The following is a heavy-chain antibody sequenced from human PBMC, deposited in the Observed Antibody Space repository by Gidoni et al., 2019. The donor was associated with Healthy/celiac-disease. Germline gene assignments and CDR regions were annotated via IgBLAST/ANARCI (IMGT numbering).Heavy chain of an antibody. J-gene: IGHJ4*02. V-gene: IGHV3-66*01. CDR3: ARGYCSGGSCYPIDY. CDR1: GFPVRSNY. Sequence: EVQLVESGGGLVQPGGSLRLSCAASGFPVRSNYMSWVRQAPGKGLEWVSVIYSGGSTYYADSVKGRFTISRDNSKNTLYLQMNSLRAEDTAVYYCARGYCSGGSCYPIDYWGQGTLVTVSS. CDR2: IYSGGST. D-gene: IGHD2-15*01.